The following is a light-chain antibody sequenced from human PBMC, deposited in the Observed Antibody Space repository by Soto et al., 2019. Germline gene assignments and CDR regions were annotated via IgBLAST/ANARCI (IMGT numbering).Light chain of an antibody. Sequence: DIVMKQTTLSLPVTPGEPASISFRFSQSLXDIADGNTYLDWYVQKPGQSPQLLIYTLSSRATGIPDRFSGSGSGTDCTLTISRLEPEDFAVYYCQLYSRSPRQITFGQGTRLEI. CDR2: TLS. CDR1: QSLXDIADGNTY. CDR3: QLYSRSPRQIT. J-gene: IGKJ5*01. V-gene: IGKV2-40*01.